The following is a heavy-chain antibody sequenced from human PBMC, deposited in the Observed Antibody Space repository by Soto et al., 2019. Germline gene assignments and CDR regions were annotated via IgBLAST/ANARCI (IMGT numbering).Heavy chain of an antibody. CDR1: GFTFSSYA. J-gene: IGHJ4*02. Sequence: PGGSLRLSCAASGFTFSSYAMQWVRQAPGKGLEWVAVISYDGSNKYYADSVKGRFTISRDNSKNTPYLQMNSLRAEDMAVYYCARDGGDYGDYVDYFDYWGQGTLVTVSS. CDR2: ISYDGSNK. D-gene: IGHD4-17*01. V-gene: IGHV3-30-3*01. CDR3: ARDGGDYGDYVDYFDY.